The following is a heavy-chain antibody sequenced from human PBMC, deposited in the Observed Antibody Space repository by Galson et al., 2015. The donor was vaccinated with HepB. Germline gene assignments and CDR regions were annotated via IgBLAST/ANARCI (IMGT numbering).Heavy chain of an antibody. D-gene: IGHD4-11*01. Sequence: SLRLSCAASGFTFSGSAMHWVRQASGKGLEWVGRIRSKANSYATAYAASVKGRFTISRDDSKNTAYLQMNSLKTEDTAVYYCTRQAVTTLPYYYYYYMDVWGKGTTVTVSS. J-gene: IGHJ6*03. CDR2: IRSKANSYAT. CDR1: GFTFSGSA. V-gene: IGHV3-73*01. CDR3: TRQAVTTLPYYYYYYMDV.